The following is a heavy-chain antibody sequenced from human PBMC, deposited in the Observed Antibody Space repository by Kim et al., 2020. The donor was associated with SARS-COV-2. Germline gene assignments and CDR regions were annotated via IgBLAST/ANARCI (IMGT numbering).Heavy chain of an antibody. CDR1: EYTFTSYA. CDR2: INTNTGNP. V-gene: IGHV7-4-1*02. D-gene: IGHD3-10*01. CDR3: ARGSFTMVRGGLEY. Sequence: ASVKVSCKASEYTFTSYAMNWVRQAPGQGLEWMGWINTNTGNPTYAQGFTGRFVFSLDTSVSTAYLQISGLKAEDTAVYYCARGSFTMVRGGLEYWGQGTLVTVSS. J-gene: IGHJ4*02.